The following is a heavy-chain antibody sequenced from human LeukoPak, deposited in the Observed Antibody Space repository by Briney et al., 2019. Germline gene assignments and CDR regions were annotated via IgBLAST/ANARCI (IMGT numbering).Heavy chain of an antibody. V-gene: IGHV4-34*01. J-gene: IGHJ4*02. Sequence: SETLSLTCEVYGGSFSGCYWSWIRQPPGKGLEWIGEINHSGRTNYNPPLNSRVTISVDASKRQFSLKVSSVTAADTAVYYCARSLMITPAPMDFDFWGQGTLVTVSS. CDR2: INHSGRT. CDR3: ARSLMITPAPMDFDF. CDR1: GGSFSGCY. D-gene: IGHD2-2*01.